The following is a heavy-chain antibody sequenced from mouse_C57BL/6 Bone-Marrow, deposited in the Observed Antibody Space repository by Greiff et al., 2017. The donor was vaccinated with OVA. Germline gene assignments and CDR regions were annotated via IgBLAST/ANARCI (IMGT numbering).Heavy chain of an antibody. Sequence: QVQLQQPGAELVKPGASVKMSCKASGYTFTSYWITWVKQRPGQGLEWIGDIYPGSGSTNYNEKFKSKATLTVDTSSSTAYMQPSSLTSEDSAVYYCAREGYYYGSSPWFAYWGQGTLVTVSA. J-gene: IGHJ3*01. CDR2: IYPGSGST. V-gene: IGHV1-55*01. D-gene: IGHD1-1*01. CDR3: AREGYYYGSSPWFAY. CDR1: GYTFTSYW.